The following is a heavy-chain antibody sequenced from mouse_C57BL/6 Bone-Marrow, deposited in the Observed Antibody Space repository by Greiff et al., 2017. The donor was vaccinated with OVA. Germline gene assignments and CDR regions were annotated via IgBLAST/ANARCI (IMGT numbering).Heavy chain of an antibody. J-gene: IGHJ2*01. CDR3: ARHEAYYYGSRRGYFDY. CDR2: FYPGSGSI. Sequence: VKLQESGAELVKPGASVKLSCKASGYTFTEYTIHWVKQRSGQGLEWIGWFYPGSGSIKYNEKFKDKATLTADKSSSTAYMELSRLTSEDSAVYFCARHEAYYYGSRRGYFDYWGQGTTLTVSS. D-gene: IGHD1-1*01. CDR1: GYTFTEYT. V-gene: IGHV1-62-2*01.